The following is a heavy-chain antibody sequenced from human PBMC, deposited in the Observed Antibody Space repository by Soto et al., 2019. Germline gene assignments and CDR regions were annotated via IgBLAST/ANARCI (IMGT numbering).Heavy chain of an antibody. J-gene: IGHJ4*02. CDR1: GGTFSSYA. D-gene: IGHD2-15*01. CDR3: ARARSAVYCSGGSCYYFDY. CDR2: IIPIFGTA. V-gene: IGHV1-69*13. Sequence: ASVKVSCKASGGTFSSYAISWVRQAPGQGLEWMGGIIPIFGTANYAQKFQGRVTITADESTSTAYMELSSLRSEDTAVYCCARARSAVYCSGGSCYYFDYWGQGTLVTVSS.